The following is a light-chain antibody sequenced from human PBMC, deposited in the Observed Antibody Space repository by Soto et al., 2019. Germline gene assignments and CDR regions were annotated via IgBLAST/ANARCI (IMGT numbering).Light chain of an antibody. CDR3: QQRGNRPPWT. CDR1: QSVDKY. CDR2: DAS. V-gene: IGKV3D-11*02. Sequence: WTQSPGNLSLSPGERATLSCRASQSVDKYLVWYQQKPGQAPRLLIYDASNRATGIPARFSGSGPGTDFTLTISSLEPEDFAVYYCQQRGNRPPWTFGQGTKVDIK. J-gene: IGKJ1*01.